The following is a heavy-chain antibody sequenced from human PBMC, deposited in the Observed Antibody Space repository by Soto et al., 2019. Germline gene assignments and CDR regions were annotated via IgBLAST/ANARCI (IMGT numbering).Heavy chain of an antibody. Sequence: SVKVSGKASGGTFSSCAISWVRQAPGQGLEWMGGIIPIFGTANYAQKFQGRVTITADESTSTAYMELSSLRSEDTAVYYCARATSIAGHYYGMDVWGQGTTVTVSS. CDR3: ARATSIAGHYYGMDV. D-gene: IGHD6-13*01. J-gene: IGHJ6*02. CDR2: IIPIFGTA. V-gene: IGHV1-69*13. CDR1: GGTFSSCA.